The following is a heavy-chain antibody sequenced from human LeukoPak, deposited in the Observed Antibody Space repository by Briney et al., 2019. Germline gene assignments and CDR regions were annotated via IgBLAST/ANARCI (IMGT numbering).Heavy chain of an antibody. J-gene: IGHJ5*02. V-gene: IGHV5-51*01. Sequence: GESLKISCRASGYSFSNYWIAWVRQMPGKGLEWMGIIYPDDSDTKYSPSFEGQVTFSSDKSIRTVYLQWSSLKASDTAIYFCARQQRATVVPMGSTWFDPWGQGTLVTVSS. CDR1: GYSFSNYW. CDR2: IYPDDSDT. CDR3: ARQQRATVVPMGSTWFDP. D-gene: IGHD4-23*01.